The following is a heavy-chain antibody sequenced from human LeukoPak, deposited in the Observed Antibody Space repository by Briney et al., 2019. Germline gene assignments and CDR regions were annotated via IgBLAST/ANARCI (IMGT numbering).Heavy chain of an antibody. J-gene: IGHJ4*02. Sequence: SGPTLVHPTQTLTLTYTFSGFSRSTRGVAVGWIRQPPEKALEWLGLINWDDDKRYNPSLKSSLTITNDISKNQVVLTISNMDPVDTATYYCTHIKLSSGFTFDSWGQGSLVTVSS. CDR3: THIKLSSGFTFDS. CDR2: INWDDDK. V-gene: IGHV2-5*02. CDR1: GFSRSTRGVA. D-gene: IGHD3-22*01.